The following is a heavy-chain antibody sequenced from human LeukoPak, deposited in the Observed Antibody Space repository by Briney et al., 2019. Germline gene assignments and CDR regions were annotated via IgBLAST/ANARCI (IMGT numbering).Heavy chain of an antibody. CDR1: GGSINSGGHY. CDR3: ARDRGYGMDV. V-gene: IGHV4-31*02. CDR2: IYYSGST. J-gene: IGHJ6*02. Sequence: SQTLCLTCTVSGGSINSGGHYCNWIRQHPGKGLEWIGYIYYSGSTYYNPSLKRRLTISVNTSKNQFSLKLSSGTAADTAVYYCARDRGYGMDVWGQGTTVTVSS.